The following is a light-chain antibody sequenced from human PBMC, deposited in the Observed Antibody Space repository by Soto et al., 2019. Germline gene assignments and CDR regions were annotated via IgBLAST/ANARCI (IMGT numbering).Light chain of an antibody. CDR3: QSYDSSLSGWV. J-gene: IGLJ3*02. V-gene: IGLV1-40*01. Sequence: QSVLTQPPSVSGAXGXRVTXXXXXXXXXXGPGYDVHWYQQLPGTAPKLLIYGNSNRPSGVPDRFSGSKSGTSASLAITGLQAEDEADYYCQSYDSSLSGWVFGGGTKLTVL. CDR1: XXXXGPGYD. CDR2: GNS.